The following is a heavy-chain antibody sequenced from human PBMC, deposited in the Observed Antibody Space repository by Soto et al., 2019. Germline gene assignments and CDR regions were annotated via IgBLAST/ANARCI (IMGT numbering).Heavy chain of an antibody. CDR1: GFPFSSHA. J-gene: IGHJ5*02. CDR2: INYNGGTT. CDR3: AKQVAAAGNPGWFDP. D-gene: IGHD6-13*01. V-gene: IGHV3-64*04. Sequence: QPGGSLRLSCSASGFPFSSHAMHWVRQAPGKGLEYVPAINYNGGTTYYGDSVKGRFTISRDNSKNTLYLQMNSLRAEDTAVYYCAKQVAAAGNPGWFDPWGQGTLVTVSS.